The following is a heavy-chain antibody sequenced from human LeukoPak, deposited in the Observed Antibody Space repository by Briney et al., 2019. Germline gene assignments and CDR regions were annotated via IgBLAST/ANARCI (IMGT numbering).Heavy chain of an antibody. Sequence: GGSLRLSCTASGFTFDDYGMSWVRQAPGKGLEWVSGINWNGGSTGYADSVKGRFTISRDNAKNSLYLQMNSLRAEDTALYHCARVDYHVKYGDYNWFDPWGQGTLVTVSS. J-gene: IGHJ5*02. CDR1: GFTFDDYG. D-gene: IGHD4-17*01. V-gene: IGHV3-20*01. CDR2: INWNGGST. CDR3: ARVDYHVKYGDYNWFDP.